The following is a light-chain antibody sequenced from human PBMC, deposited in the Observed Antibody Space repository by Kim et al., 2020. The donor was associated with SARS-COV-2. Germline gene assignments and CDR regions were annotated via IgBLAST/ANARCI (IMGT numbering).Light chain of an antibody. CDR1: IHNVGDEG. Sequence: QTATFTYTGNIHNVGDEGAAWLQQHQGHPPKLLSYRNNNRPSGISERFSAFTSGNTASLTISGLQPEDEADYYCSAWDKSLRVWVFGGGTQLTVL. CDR3: SAWDKSLRVWV. J-gene: IGLJ3*02. V-gene: IGLV10-54*01. CDR2: RNN.